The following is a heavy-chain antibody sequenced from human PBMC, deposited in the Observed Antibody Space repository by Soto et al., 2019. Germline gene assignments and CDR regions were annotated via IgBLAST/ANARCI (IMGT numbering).Heavy chain of an antibody. CDR2: IIPIFGTA. CDR3: ARGIDLGHYYGMDV. D-gene: IGHD3-10*01. Sequence: GASVKASWKAPGGAFGSCARSWVRQSPGQGLEWMGGIIPIFGTANYAQKFQGRVTITADESTSTAYMELSSLRSEDTAVYYCARGIDLGHYYGMDVWGQGTTVTVSS. CDR1: GGAFGSCA. V-gene: IGHV1-69*13. J-gene: IGHJ6*02.